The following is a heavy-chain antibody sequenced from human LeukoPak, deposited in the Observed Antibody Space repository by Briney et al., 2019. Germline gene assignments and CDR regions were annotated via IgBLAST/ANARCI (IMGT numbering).Heavy chain of an antibody. CDR1: EYTFTGYY. J-gene: IGHJ6*02. D-gene: IGHD3-3*01. V-gene: IGHV1-2*02. CDR3: ARGGFVVAPPLAV. Sequence: ASVKVSCKASEYTFTGYYLHWVRQAPGQGLEWMGCINPGSGGTNYAQKFQDRVTMTRDMYISTAYMELSSLRYDDTAVYYRARGGFVVAPPLAVWGQGTTVTVSS. CDR2: INPGSGGT.